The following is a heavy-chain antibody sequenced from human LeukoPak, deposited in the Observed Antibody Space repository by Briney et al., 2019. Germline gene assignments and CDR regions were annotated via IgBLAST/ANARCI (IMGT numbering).Heavy chain of an antibody. CDR2: ISAYNGNT. Sequence: ASVKVSCKASGYTFTSYGISWVRQAPGQGLEWMGWISAYNGNTNYAQKLQGRVTMATDTSTSTAYMELRSLRSDDTAVYYCAIDYYDSSADPGPLDYWGQGTLVTVSS. V-gene: IGHV1-18*01. J-gene: IGHJ4*02. CDR3: AIDYYDSSADPGPLDY. D-gene: IGHD3-22*01. CDR1: GYTFTSYG.